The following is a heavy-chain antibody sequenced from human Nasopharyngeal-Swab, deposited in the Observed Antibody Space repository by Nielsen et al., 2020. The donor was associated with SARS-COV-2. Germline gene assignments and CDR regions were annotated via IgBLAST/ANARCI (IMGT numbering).Heavy chain of an antibody. Sequence: WIRQPPGKGLEWIGYIYYSGSTNYNPSLKSRVTISVDTSKNQFSLEVSSVTAADTAVYYCARDGYASGIDYWGQGTLVTVSS. D-gene: IGHD3-16*01. CDR3: ARDGYASGIDY. J-gene: IGHJ4*02. CDR2: IYYSGST. V-gene: IGHV4-59*01.